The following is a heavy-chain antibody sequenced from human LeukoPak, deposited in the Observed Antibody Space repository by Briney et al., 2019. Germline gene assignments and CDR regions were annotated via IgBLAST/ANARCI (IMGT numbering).Heavy chain of an antibody. Sequence: GGSLRLSCAASGFTFSSYSMNWDRQAPGKGLEWVSYISSSSSTIYYADSVKGRFTISRDNAKNSLYLQMNSLRAEDTAVYYCARETGSTTYGAFDIWGQGTMVTVSS. CDR2: ISSSSSTI. J-gene: IGHJ3*02. V-gene: IGHV3-48*01. CDR3: ARETGSTTYGAFDI. CDR1: GFTFSSYS. D-gene: IGHD2-2*01.